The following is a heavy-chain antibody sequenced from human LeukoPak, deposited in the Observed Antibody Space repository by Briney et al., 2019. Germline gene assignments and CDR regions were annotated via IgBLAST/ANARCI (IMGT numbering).Heavy chain of an antibody. D-gene: IGHD6-19*01. CDR1: GFTFSSYS. CDR3: ASRAVAGTKNWFDP. CDR2: ISSSSSYI. V-gene: IGHV3-21*01. J-gene: IGHJ5*02. Sequence: SGGSLRLSCAASGFTFSSYSMNWVRQAPGKGMEWVSSISSSSSYIYYANSVKGRFTISRDNAKNSLYLQMNSLRAEDTAVYYCASRAVAGTKNWFDPWGQGTLVTVSS.